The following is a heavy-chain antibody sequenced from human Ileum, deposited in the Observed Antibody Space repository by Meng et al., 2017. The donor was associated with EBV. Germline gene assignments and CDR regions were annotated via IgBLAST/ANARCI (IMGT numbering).Heavy chain of an antibody. CDR1: GGSFSNHT. V-gene: IGHV1-69*13. D-gene: IGHD1-14*01. CDR3: ARGRRNEPLFDY. J-gene: IGHJ4*02. CDR2: LIAVFDKT. Sequence: VQLGQAGAEVKNPCSSVKAAVKTSGGSFSNHTLSWVRQAPVQGLEWTGGLIAVFDKTKAAPRFQDRVTFTADESTSTAYMELSSLTFDDTAVYFCARGRRNEPLFDYWGQGTLVTVSS.